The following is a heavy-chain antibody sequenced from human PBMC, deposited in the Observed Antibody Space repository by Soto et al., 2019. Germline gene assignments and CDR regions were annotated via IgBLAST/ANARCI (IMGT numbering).Heavy chain of an antibody. Sequence: PSETLSLTCIVSGGSISNYYWSWIRQPPGKGLEWIGYVSTIGSTDFNPSLKSRVTISVDTSKNQVSLKLRSVTAADTAVYFCARHGGTFDPWGQGTLVTVSS. D-gene: IGHD3-16*01. J-gene: IGHJ5*02. CDR2: VSTIGST. V-gene: IGHV4-59*08. CDR1: GGSISNYY. CDR3: ARHGGTFDP.